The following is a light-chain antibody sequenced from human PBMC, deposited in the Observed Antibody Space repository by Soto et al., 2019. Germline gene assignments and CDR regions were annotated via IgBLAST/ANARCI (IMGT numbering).Light chain of an antibody. Sequence: EIVITQSPDSLAVSTGERVTLSCRASQSVKSDLAWYQQKPGQSPRLLISAASTRATGLPARFSGTGSGTEFTLTISSLQSEDFAVYYCQQYNNWPYTFGQGTKVDIK. CDR1: QSVKSD. CDR2: AAS. J-gene: IGKJ2*01. V-gene: IGKV3-15*01. CDR3: QQYNNWPYT.